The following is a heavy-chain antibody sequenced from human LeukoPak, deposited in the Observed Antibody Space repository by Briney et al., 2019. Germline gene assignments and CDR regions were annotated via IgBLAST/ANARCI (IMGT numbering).Heavy chain of an antibody. Sequence: GGSLRLSCAASGFTFSSYAMSWVRQAPGKGLEWVSAISGSGGSTYYADSVRGRFTISRDNSRSTLFLQMNSLRAEDTAIYYCATYRQVMLPFESWGQGTLVTVSS. J-gene: IGHJ4*02. D-gene: IGHD5-18*01. V-gene: IGHV3-23*01. CDR3: ATYRQVMLPFES. CDR1: GFTFSSYA. CDR2: ISGSGGST.